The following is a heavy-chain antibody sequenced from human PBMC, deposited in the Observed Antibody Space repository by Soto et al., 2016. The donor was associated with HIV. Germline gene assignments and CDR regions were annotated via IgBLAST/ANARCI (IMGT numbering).Heavy chain of an antibody. D-gene: IGHD3-10*01. J-gene: IGHJ4*02. Sequence: EVQLVESGGGLVQPGGSLKLSCAASGFTFSGSAMHWVRQASGKGLGWVGRIRSKANSYATAYAASVKGRFTISRDDSKNTAYLQMNSLKTEDTAVYYCRASMVRGNYWGQGTLVTVSS. CDR3: RASMVRGNY. CDR2: IRSKANSYAT. CDR1: GFTFSGSA. V-gene: IGHV3-73*01.